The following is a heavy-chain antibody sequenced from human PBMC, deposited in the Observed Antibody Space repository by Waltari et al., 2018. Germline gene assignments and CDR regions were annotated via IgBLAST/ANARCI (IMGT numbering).Heavy chain of an antibody. V-gene: IGHV4-4*02. Sequence: QVQLQESGPGLVKPSGTLSLTCAVSGGSISRGDLWSWVRQPPGKGLEWIGDIYHSGTTKYNPSLESRVTISIDNPKNHFSLKLRSVTAADTAMYYCAREREGGIRGQYGLDVWGQGTTVTVSS. CDR1: GGSISRGDL. CDR2: IYHSGTT. CDR3: AREREGGIRGQYGLDV. D-gene: IGHD3-16*02. J-gene: IGHJ6*02.